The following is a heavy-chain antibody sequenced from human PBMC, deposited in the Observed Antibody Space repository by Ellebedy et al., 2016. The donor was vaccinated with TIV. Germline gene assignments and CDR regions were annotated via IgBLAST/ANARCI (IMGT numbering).Heavy chain of an antibody. V-gene: IGHV4-34*01. J-gene: IGHJ4*02. Sequence: SETLSLXCAVYGGSFSGYYWSWIRQPPGKGLEWIGEINHSGSTNYNPSLKSRVTISVDTSKNQFSLKLSSVTAADTAVYYCARDGHSSGWYVPGYFDYWGQGTLVTVSS. D-gene: IGHD6-19*01. CDR3: ARDGHSSGWYVPGYFDY. CDR1: GGSFSGYY. CDR2: INHSGST.